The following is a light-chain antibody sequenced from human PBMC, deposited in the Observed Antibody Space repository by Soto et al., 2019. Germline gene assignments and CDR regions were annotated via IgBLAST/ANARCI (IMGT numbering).Light chain of an antibody. CDR1: QDVSSN. V-gene: IGKV3-15*01. Sequence: EMVVTQSPATLSVSPGERATLSCRASQDVSSNLAWYQQKPGQAPSLLIYGASTRATGTPARFSGSGSGTEFTLTISSLQSEDFATYYCQQYNSYWTFGQGTKVDIK. J-gene: IGKJ1*01. CDR3: QQYNSYWT. CDR2: GAS.